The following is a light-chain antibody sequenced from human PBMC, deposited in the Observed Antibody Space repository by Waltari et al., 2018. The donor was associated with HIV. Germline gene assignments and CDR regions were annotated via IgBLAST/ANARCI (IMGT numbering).Light chain of an antibody. CDR3: QQFSLSPPLT. J-gene: IGKJ4*01. Sequence: DIVMTQSPESLAVSLGGRATINCRSSQSLLYGSNNKNRLAWYQQRPGQPPKLLISWASTRESGVPDRFSGSGSGTDFTLTINSLQAEDVAVYYCQQFSLSPPLTFGGGTKVEIK. CDR2: WAS. V-gene: IGKV4-1*01. CDR1: QSLLYGSNNKNR.